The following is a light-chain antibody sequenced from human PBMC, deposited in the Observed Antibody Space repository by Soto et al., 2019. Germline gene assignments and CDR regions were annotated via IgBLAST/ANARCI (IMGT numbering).Light chain of an antibody. Sequence: DIVMTQSPDSLAVSLGERATIDCKSSQTVLYISNNKNYLAWYQQKPGQPPKLLIYWASTRESGVPDRFSGSGSATDFTPTITSLQEEDVAVYYCQQFFTTPWTFGRGTKVEIK. V-gene: IGKV4-1*01. CDR1: QTVLYISNNKNY. J-gene: IGKJ1*01. CDR3: QQFFTTPWT. CDR2: WAS.